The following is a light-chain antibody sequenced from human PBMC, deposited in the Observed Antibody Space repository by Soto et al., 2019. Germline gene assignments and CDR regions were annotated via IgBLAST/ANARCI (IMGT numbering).Light chain of an antibody. J-gene: IGKJ4*01. CDR3: QQYGGSLT. CDR1: QSVRSY. V-gene: IGKV3-11*01. Sequence: EIVLTQSPATLSLSPGERATLSCRASQSVRSYLAWYQQKPGQAPRLLIYDASNRATGIPDRFSGSGSGTDFTLTISRMEPEDFAVYYCQQYGGSLTFGGGTKVDIK. CDR2: DAS.